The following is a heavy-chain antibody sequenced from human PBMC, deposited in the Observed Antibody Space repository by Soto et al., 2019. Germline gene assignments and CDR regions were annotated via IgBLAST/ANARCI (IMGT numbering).Heavy chain of an antibody. D-gene: IGHD3-16*02. CDR1: GFSLSTSGVG. Sequence: QITLKESGPTLVKPTQTLTLTCTFSGFSLSTSGVGVGWIRQPPGKALEWLALIYWDGDKRYSPSLKSSLTITKDTSKNQVVLTLTNMDPVDTATYYCAHIMITFGGVIRKDAFDIWGQGTMVTVSS. J-gene: IGHJ3*02. V-gene: IGHV2-5*02. CDR2: IYWDGDK. CDR3: AHIMITFGGVIRKDAFDI.